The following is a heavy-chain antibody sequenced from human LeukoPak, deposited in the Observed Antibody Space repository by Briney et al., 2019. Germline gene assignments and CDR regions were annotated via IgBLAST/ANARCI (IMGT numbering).Heavy chain of an antibody. V-gene: IGHV4-61*02. CDR3: ARLRGTDSTDDAFDI. CDR1: GGSISSGSYY. CDR2: IYTSGST. J-gene: IGHJ3*02. D-gene: IGHD1-1*01. Sequence: SETLSLTCTVSGGSISSGSYYWSWIRQPAGKGLEWIGRIYTSGSTNYNPSLKSRVTISVDTSKNQFSLKLSSVTAADTAVYYCARLRGTDSTDDAFDIWGQGTMVTVSS.